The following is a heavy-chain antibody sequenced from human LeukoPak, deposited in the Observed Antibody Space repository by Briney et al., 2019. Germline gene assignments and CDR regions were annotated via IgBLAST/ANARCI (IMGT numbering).Heavy chain of an antibody. CDR1: GGTFSSYA. D-gene: IGHD3-10*01. V-gene: IGHV1-69*13. Sequence: GASVTVSCKASGGTFSSYAISWVRQAPGQGLEWMGGIIPIFGTANYAQKFQGRVTITADESTSTAYMELSSLRSEDTAVYYCARARFLWYYGSGSYYMFDYWGQGTLVTVSS. CDR2: IIPIFGTA. J-gene: IGHJ4*02. CDR3: ARARFLWYYGSGSYYMFDY.